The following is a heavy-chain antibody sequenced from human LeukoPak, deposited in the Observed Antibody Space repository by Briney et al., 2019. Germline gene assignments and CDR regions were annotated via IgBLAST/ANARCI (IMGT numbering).Heavy chain of an antibody. CDR3: ARQEFGRYDFWSGYLYFDY. CDR1: GGSISSSSYY. V-gene: IGHV4-39*01. Sequence: SETLSLTCTVSGGSISSSSYYWGWIRQPPGKGLEWIGSIYYSGSTYYNPSLKSRVTISVDTSKNQFSLKLSSVTAADTAVYYCARQEFGRYDFWSGYLYFDYWGQGTLVTVSS. J-gene: IGHJ4*02. CDR2: IYYSGST. D-gene: IGHD3-3*01.